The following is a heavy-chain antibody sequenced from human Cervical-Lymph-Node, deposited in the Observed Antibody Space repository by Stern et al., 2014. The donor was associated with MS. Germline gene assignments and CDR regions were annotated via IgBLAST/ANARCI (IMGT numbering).Heavy chain of an antibody. J-gene: IGHJ5*02. D-gene: IGHD4-17*01. Sequence: EVQLVESGGALVQPGGSLRLSCRASGFTFSDYWMSWVRQFPGKGLEWVANIKRDGSEKYYVESVQGRFTISRDNAGNSLYLQMYSLGTEDTAIYYCARDAYGDNPPNWFDPWGQGTLVTVSS. V-gene: IGHV3-7*01. CDR3: ARDAYGDNPPNWFDP. CDR1: GFTFSDYW. CDR2: IKRDGSEK.